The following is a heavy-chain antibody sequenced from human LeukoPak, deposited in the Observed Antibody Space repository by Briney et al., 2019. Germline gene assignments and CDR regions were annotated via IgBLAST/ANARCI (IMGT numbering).Heavy chain of an antibody. CDR3: AKSPQGVYVYYFDY. CDR2: ISGSGGST. D-gene: IGHD2-8*01. Sequence: GGSLRLSCAASGFTFSSYAMSWVRQAPGKGLEWVSAISGSGGSTYYAGSVKGRFTISRDNSKNTLYLQMNSLRAEDTAVYYCAKSPQGVYVYYFDYWGQGTLVTVSS. V-gene: IGHV3-23*01. J-gene: IGHJ4*02. CDR1: GFTFSSYA.